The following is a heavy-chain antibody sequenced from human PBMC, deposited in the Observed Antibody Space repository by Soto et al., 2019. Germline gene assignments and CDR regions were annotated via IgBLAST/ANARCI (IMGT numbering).Heavy chain of an antibody. D-gene: IGHD4-4*01. Sequence: EVQLVQSGGGLVQPGGSLRLSGVASGFTFTDFYMNWVRQAPGKGLEWVANIRPDGSETNYVESVKGRFTTSRDNAKNSLFLQMNSLRADDTAVYYCAGWGGHDYNYWGQGILVTVSS. CDR2: IRPDGSET. J-gene: IGHJ4*02. CDR3: AGWGGHDYNY. V-gene: IGHV3-7*03. CDR1: GFTFTDFY.